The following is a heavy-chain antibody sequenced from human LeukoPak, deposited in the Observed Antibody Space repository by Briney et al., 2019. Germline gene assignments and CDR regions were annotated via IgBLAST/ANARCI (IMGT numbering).Heavy chain of an antibody. J-gene: IGHJ3*02. D-gene: IGHD2-2*02. CDR1: GYTFSSYG. V-gene: IGHV1-18*01. Sequence: ASVKVSFKASGYTFSSYGISWVRQAPGQGLEWMGWISAYNGNTNYAQKLQGRVTMTTDTSTSTAYMELRSLRSDDTAVYYCARGDCSSTSCYSLGGNDAFDIWGQGTMVTVSS. CDR3: ARGDCSSTSCYSLGGNDAFDI. CDR2: ISAYNGNT.